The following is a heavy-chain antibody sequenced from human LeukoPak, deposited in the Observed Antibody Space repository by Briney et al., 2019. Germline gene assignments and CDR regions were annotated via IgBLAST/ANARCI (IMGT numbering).Heavy chain of an antibody. CDR3: ARVPSKIGVVPAGNWFDP. Sequence: ASVKVSCKASGYTFTSYDINWVRQATGQGLEWMGWMNPNSGNTGYPQKFQGRVTMTRNTSISTAYMELSSLRSEDTAVYYCARVPSKIGVVPAGNWFDPWGQGTLVTVSS. D-gene: IGHD2-2*01. CDR1: GYTFTSYD. CDR2: MNPNSGNT. J-gene: IGHJ5*02. V-gene: IGHV1-8*01.